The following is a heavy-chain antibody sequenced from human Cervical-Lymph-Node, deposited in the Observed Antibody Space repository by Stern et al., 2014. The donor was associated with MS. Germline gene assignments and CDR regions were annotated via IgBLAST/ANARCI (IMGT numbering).Heavy chain of an antibody. V-gene: IGHV3-33*01. CDR3: ARDLPIAAGYGMDV. CDR1: GFTFSSYG. J-gene: IGHJ6*02. Sequence: DQLVESGGGVVQPGRSLRLSCAASGFTFSSYGMHWVRQAPGKGLEWVAVIWYDGSNKYYAESVKGRFTISRDNSKNTLYLQMNSLRAEDTAVYYCARDLPIAAGYGMDVWGQGTTVTVSS. CDR2: IWYDGSNK. D-gene: IGHD6-13*01.